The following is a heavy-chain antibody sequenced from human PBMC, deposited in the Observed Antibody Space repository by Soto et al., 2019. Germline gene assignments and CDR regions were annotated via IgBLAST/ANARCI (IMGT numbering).Heavy chain of an antibody. J-gene: IGHJ6*02. D-gene: IGHD5-18*01. V-gene: IGHV3-21*01. CDR1: GFTFSSYS. CDR3: ARAGTAMVLYYYYYGMDV. Sequence: GGSLRLSCAASGFTFSSYSMNWVRQAPGKGLEWVSSISSSSSYIYYADSVKGRFTISRDNAKNSLYLQMNSLRAEDTAVYYCARAGTAMVLYYYYYGMDVWGQGTTVTVSS. CDR2: ISSSSSYI.